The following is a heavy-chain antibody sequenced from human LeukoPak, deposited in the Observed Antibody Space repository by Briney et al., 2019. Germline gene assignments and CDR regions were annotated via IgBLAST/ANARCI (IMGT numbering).Heavy chain of an antibody. D-gene: IGHD3-22*01. CDR2: IKQDGSET. CDR1: GFTFSNCW. CDR3: ARGGLFPYYMDV. Sequence: GGSLRLSCVTSGFTFSNCWMSWVRQAPGKGLEWVANIKQDGSETYYIDSVKGRFTISRDNAKNSLYLQMNSLRAEDTAVYYCARGGLFPYYMDVWGKGTTVTVSS. J-gene: IGHJ6*03. V-gene: IGHV3-7*01.